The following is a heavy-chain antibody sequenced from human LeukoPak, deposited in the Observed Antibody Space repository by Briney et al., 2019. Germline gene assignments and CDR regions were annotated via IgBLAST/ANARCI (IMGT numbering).Heavy chain of an antibody. D-gene: IGHD5-18*01. V-gene: IGHV4-59*12. J-gene: IGHJ4*02. CDR2: IYYSGST. CDR3: ARDYQGGYGDKTVDY. Sequence: PSETLSLTCTVSGGSISSYYWSWIRQPPGKGLEWIGSIYYSGSTYYNPSPKSRVTISVDTSKNQFSLKLSSVTAADTAVYYCARDYQGGYGDKTVDYWGQGTLVTVSS. CDR1: GGSISSYY.